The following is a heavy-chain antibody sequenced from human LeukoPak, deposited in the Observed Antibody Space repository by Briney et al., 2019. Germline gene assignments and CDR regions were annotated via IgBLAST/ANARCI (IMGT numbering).Heavy chain of an antibody. Sequence: ASVKVSCTASGYTFTGYYMHWVRQAPGQGLEWMGWINPNSGGTNYAQKFQGRVTMTRDTSISTAYMELSRLRSDDTAVYYCARGHGSWYNLDYWGQGTLVTVSS. V-gene: IGHV1-2*02. CDR2: INPNSGGT. J-gene: IGHJ4*02. CDR1: GYTFTGYY. CDR3: ARGHGSWYNLDY. D-gene: IGHD6-13*01.